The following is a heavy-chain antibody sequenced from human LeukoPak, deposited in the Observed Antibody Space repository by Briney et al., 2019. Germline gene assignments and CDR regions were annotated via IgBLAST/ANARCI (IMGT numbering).Heavy chain of an antibody. CDR2: ISAYNGNT. CDR3: ARGLVYDSSGYYYFDY. D-gene: IGHD3-22*01. J-gene: IGHJ4*02. V-gene: IGHV1-18*01. CDR1: GYTFTSYG. Sequence: GASVKVSCKASGYTFTSYGISWVRQAPGQGLEWMGWISAYNGNTNYAQKLQGRVTMTTDTSTSTAYMELRSLRSDDTAVYFCARGLVYDSSGYYYFDYWGQGTLVTVSS.